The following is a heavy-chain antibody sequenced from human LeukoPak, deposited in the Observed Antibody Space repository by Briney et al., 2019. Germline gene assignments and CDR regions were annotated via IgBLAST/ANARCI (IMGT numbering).Heavy chain of an antibody. J-gene: IGHJ4*02. D-gene: IGHD6-19*01. CDR2: IRSKTHGETI. CDR3: ATEVIIAVTGNDY. V-gene: IGHV3-15*07. CDR1: GFTFSNVW. Sequence: PGGSLRLSCAASGFTFSNVWMNWVRQAPGEGLEWVGRIRSKTHGETIDYAAPVRGRFTISRDDSKNSLYLQLNSLKTEDTAVYYCATEVIIAVTGNDYWGQGSLVTVSS.